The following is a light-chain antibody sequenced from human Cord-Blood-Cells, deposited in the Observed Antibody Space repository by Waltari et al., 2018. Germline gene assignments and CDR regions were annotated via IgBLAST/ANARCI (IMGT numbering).Light chain of an antibody. Sequence: SSELTQDPAVSVALGQTVRITCQGDSLRSYYASWYQQKPGKAPVLVIYGKNKRPPALPDLFSGSSSGNTASLTITGAQAEDEADYYCNSRDSSGNHVVFGGGTKLTVL. J-gene: IGLJ2*01. CDR1: SLRSYY. CDR3: NSRDSSGNHVV. V-gene: IGLV3-19*01. CDR2: GKN.